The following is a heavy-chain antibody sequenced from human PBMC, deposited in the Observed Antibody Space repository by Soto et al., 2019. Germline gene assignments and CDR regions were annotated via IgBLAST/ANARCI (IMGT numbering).Heavy chain of an antibody. J-gene: IGHJ6*02. CDR1: GGTFSSFT. V-gene: IGHV1-69*01. CDR3: AKDRRADWESYYYYAMDV. CDR2: IIPIYGTA. Sequence: QVQLVQSGAEVKKPGSSVKVSCKASGGTFSSFTISWVRQAPGQRLEWMGGIIPIYGTANYAQKFQGRVTITADASTRTAYMELSSLRSEDTAVYYCAKDRRADWESYYYYAMDVWAQGTTVTVSS. D-gene: IGHD1-26*01.